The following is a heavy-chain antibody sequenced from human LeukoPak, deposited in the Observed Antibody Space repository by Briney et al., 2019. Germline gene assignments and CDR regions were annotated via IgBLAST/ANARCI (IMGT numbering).Heavy chain of an antibody. D-gene: IGHD3-10*01. Sequence: GGSLRLSCAASGFIFSNYAMHWVRQAPGKGLEWVALISSDGSKTYHADSVKGRFSISRDNSKNTLYLQLNSLRAEDTSVYYCARDSTYWYDSGSSVPHYFDYWGQGTLVTVSS. V-gene: IGHV3-30*01. CDR2: ISSDGSKT. J-gene: IGHJ4*02. CDR1: GFIFSNYA. CDR3: ARDSTYWYDSGSSVPHYFDY.